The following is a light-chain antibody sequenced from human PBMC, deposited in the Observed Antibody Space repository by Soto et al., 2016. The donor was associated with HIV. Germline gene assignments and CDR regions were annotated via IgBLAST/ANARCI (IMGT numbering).Light chain of an antibody. Sequence: SYELTQPPSVSVTPGETARIICGGNNIGDKSVHWYQQKPGQAPVLVVYDDNDRPSGIPERFSGSNFGNTATLTISRVEAGDEADYHCQVWDSRNDHRVFGGGTKLTVL. CDR1: NIGDKS. V-gene: IGLV3-21*02. J-gene: IGLJ3*02. CDR3: QVWDSRNDHRV. CDR2: DDN.